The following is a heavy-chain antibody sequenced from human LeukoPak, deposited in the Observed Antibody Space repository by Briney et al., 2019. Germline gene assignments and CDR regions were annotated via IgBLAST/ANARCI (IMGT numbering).Heavy chain of an antibody. J-gene: IGHJ6*03. CDR3: ARDSHTSGYYNYYMDV. V-gene: IGHV1-46*01. CDR1: GYTFTSYY. CDR2: INPSGGST. Sequence: GASVKVSCKASGYTFTSYYLHWVRQAPGQGLEWMGIINPSGGSTNYAQKFQGRVTLTRDMSTSTVYMELSSLRSEDTAVYYCARDSHTSGYYNYYMDVWGKGTTVTVSS. D-gene: IGHD3-22*01.